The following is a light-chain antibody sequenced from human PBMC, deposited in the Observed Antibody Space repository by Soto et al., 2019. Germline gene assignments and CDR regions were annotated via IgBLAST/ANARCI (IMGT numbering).Light chain of an antibody. V-gene: IGKV3-11*01. CDR3: QQRSNWPPIT. Sequence: EIVLTQSPATLSLSPGERATLSWRASQSVSSYLAWYQQKPRQAPRLLISDASNRATGIPARFSGSGSGTDFSLTISSLEPEDFAVYYCQQRSNWPPITFGQGTRLEI. J-gene: IGKJ5*01. CDR2: DAS. CDR1: QSVSSY.